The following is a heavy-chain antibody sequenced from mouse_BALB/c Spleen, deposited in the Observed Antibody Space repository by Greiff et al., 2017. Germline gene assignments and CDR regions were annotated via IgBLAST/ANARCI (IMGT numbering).Heavy chain of an antibody. CDR2: INPDSSTI. J-gene: IGHJ1*01. D-gene: IGHD2-10*02. Sequence: EVKLVESGGGLVQPGGSLKLSCAASGFDFSRYWMSWVRQAPGKGLEWIGEINPDSSTINYTPSLKDKFIISRDNAKNTLYLQMSKVRSEDTALYYCARPGYGNYGYFDVWGAGTTVTVSS. CDR3: ARPGYGNYGYFDV. V-gene: IGHV4-1*02. CDR1: GFDFSRYW.